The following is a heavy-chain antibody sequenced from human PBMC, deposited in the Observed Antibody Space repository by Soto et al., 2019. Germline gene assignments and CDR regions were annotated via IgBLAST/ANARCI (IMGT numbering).Heavy chain of an antibody. V-gene: IGHV4-30-4*01. Sequence: SETLSLTCTVSGGSISSGDYYWSWIRQPPGKGLEWIGYIYYSGSTYYNPSLKSRVTISVDTSKNQFSLKLSSVTAADTAVYYCAREQGCCSGGSCYSGFDPWGQGTLVTVSS. CDR2: IYYSGST. CDR3: AREQGCCSGGSCYSGFDP. J-gene: IGHJ5*02. CDR1: GGSISSGDYY. D-gene: IGHD2-15*01.